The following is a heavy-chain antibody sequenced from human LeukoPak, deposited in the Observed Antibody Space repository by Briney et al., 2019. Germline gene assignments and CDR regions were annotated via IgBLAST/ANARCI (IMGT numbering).Heavy chain of an antibody. CDR1: GYTLTELS. V-gene: IGHV1-24*01. Sequence: ASVKVSCKVSGYTLTELSMHWVRQAPGKGLEWMGSFDPEDGETIYAQKFQGRVTMTEDTSTDTAYMELSSLRSEDAAVYYCATYDYVWGSYTWGQGTLVTVSS. J-gene: IGHJ4*02. D-gene: IGHD3-16*01. CDR2: FDPEDGET. CDR3: ATYDYVWGSYT.